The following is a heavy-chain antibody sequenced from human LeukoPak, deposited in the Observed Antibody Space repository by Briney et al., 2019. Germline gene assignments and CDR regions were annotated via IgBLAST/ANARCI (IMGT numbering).Heavy chain of an antibody. CDR1: GFTLSNYG. V-gene: IGHV3-30*19. CDR2: ISSDGSNK. Sequence: PGGSLRLSCAASGFTLSNYGMHWVRQAPGKGLEWVAVISSDGSNKYYADSVKGRFTISRDNSKNTLYLQMNSLRAEDTAVYYCARDRLSSTNYYLNYWGQGTLVTVSS. D-gene: IGHD2-2*01. J-gene: IGHJ4*02. CDR3: ARDRLSSTNYYLNY.